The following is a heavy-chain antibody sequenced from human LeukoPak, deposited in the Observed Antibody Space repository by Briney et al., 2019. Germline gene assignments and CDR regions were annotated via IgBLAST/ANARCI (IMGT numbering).Heavy chain of an antibody. CDR2: ISAYNGNT. CDR1: GGTFSSYA. D-gene: IGHD6-19*01. J-gene: IGHJ4*02. CDR3: ARGSSEVGSGWYGDY. Sequence: ASVKVSCKASGGTFSSYAISWVRQAPGQGLEWMGWISAYNGNTNYAQKLQGRVTMTTDTSTSTAYMELRSLRSDDTAVYYCARGSSEVGSGWYGDYWGQGTLVTVSS. V-gene: IGHV1-18*01.